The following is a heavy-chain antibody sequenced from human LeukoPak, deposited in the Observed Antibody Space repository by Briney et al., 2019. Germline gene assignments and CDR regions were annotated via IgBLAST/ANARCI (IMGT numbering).Heavy chain of an antibody. Sequence: TGGSLRLSCSASGFTFDDYAMHWVRQAPGKGLEWVSGISWNSGSIGYADSVKGRFTISRDNAKNSLYLQMNSLRAEDTALYYCASLAATWGFFDYWGQGTLVTVSS. J-gene: IGHJ4*02. V-gene: IGHV3-9*01. CDR3: ASLAATWGFFDY. D-gene: IGHD2-15*01. CDR1: GFTFDDYA. CDR2: ISWNSGSI.